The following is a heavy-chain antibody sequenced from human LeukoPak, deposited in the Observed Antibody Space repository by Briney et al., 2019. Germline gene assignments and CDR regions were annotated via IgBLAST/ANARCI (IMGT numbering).Heavy chain of an antibody. V-gene: IGHV1-69*05. Sequence: SVKVSCKASGGTFSSYAISWVRQAPGQGLEWMGGIIPIFGKANYAQKFQGRVTITTDESTSTAYMELSSLRSEDTAVYYCARGVMITFGGVIVIRNYFDYWGQGTLVTVSS. CDR2: IIPIFGKA. CDR3: ARGVMITFGGVIVIRNYFDY. D-gene: IGHD3-16*02. J-gene: IGHJ4*02. CDR1: GGTFSSYA.